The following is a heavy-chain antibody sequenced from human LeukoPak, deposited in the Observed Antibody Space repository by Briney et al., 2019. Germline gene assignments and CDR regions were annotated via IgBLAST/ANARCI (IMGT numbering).Heavy chain of an antibody. J-gene: IGHJ4*02. Sequence: GGSLRLSCAASGFTVSSNYMSWVRQAPGKGLEWVSVIYSGGSTYYADSVKGRFTISRDNSKNTLYLRMNSLRAEDTAVYYCARAPYGDYGLYYFDYWGQGTLVTVSS. CDR2: IYSGGST. CDR1: GFTVSSNY. D-gene: IGHD4-17*01. CDR3: ARAPYGDYGLYYFDY. V-gene: IGHV3-66*02.